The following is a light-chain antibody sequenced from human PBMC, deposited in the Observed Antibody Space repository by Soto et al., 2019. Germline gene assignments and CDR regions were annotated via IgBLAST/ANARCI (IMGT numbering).Light chain of an antibody. J-gene: IGLJ1*01. CDR3: QTWGTGIQV. CDR1: SGHSSYG. V-gene: IGLV4-69*01. CDR2: LNSDGSH. Sequence: QPVLTQSPSASASLGASVKLTYTLSSGHSSYGIAWHQQQPEKGPRYLMKLNSDGSHSKGDGIPDRFSGSSSGAERYLTISTLQSEDEADYYCQTWGTGIQVFGTGTKLTVL.